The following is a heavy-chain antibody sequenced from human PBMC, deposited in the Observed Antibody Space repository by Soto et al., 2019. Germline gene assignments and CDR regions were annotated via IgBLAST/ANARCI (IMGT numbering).Heavy chain of an antibody. V-gene: IGHV4-59*01. J-gene: IGHJ5*02. CDR2: IYYSGST. CDR1: GGCISSYY. Sequence: SETLSLTCTVSGGCISSYYWSWIRQPPGKGLEWSGYIYYSGSTNCNPSLKSRVTISVDTSKNQFSLKLSSVTAADTAVYYCARGTLYCTNGVCYEGHWFDPWGQGTLVTVSS. CDR3: ARGTLYCTNGVCYEGHWFDP. D-gene: IGHD2-8*01.